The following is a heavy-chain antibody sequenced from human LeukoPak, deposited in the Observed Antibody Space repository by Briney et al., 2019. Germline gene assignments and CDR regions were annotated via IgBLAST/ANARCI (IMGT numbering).Heavy chain of an antibody. Sequence: PGGSLRLSCVASGFTFGDHIMNWVRQLPGKRLEWVAYVSGSGSTVYYADSVKGRFTVSRDNGKSSLYLQMNSLRVEDTALYYCVRQFASWGQGTLVTVSS. J-gene: IGHJ4*02. V-gene: IGHV3-48*01. CDR2: VSGSGSTV. CDR1: GFTFGDHI. CDR3: VRQFAS.